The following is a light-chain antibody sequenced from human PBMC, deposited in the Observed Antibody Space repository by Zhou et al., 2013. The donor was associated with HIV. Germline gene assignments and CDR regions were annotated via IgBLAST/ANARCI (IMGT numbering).Light chain of an antibody. Sequence: DIQMTQSPSSLSASIGDRVTISCRASQSIGSYLNWYQHKPGKAPQLLIYSTSSLQSGVPSRFSGSGSGTDFTLTITSLQPEDFATYYCQQSFSTPPQTFGGGTKVEIK. V-gene: IGKV1-39*01. J-gene: IGKJ4*01. CDR1: QSIGSY. CDR2: STS. CDR3: QQSFSTPPQT.